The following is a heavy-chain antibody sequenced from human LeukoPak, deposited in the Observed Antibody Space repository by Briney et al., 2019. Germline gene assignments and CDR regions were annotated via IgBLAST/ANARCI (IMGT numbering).Heavy chain of an antibody. V-gene: IGHV4-34*01. CDR2: INHSGST. CDR1: GGSISGYY. CDR3: ARGAVTTDYYYGMDV. J-gene: IGHJ6*02. D-gene: IGHD4-11*01. Sequence: SETLSLTCTVSGGSISGYYWSWIRQPPGKGLEWIGEINHSGSTNYNPSLKSRVTISVDTSKNQFSLKLSSVTAADTAVYYCARGAVTTDYYYGMDVWGQGTTVTVSS.